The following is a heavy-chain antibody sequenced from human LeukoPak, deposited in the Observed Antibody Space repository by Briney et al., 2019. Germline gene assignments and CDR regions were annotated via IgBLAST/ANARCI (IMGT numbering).Heavy chain of an antibody. CDR3: ARETCSSTNCPDAFDI. J-gene: IGHJ3*02. D-gene: IGHD2-2*01. V-gene: IGHV3-53*01. Sequence: GGSLRLSCAPSGFTVSSNYMSWVCQPPGKGLERVSVIYSDDSTYYADSVKGRFTISRDNSKNTLFLQMNSLRAEDTAVYYCARETCSSTNCPDAFDIWGQGTMVTVSS. CDR2: IYSDDST. CDR1: GFTVSSNY.